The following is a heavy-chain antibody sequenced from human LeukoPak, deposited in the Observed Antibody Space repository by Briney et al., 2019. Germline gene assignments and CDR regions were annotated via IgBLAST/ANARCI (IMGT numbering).Heavy chain of an antibody. Sequence: ASVKVSCKASGYTFTGYYMHWVRQAPGQGLEWMGWINPNSGGTNYAQKFQGRVTMTRDTSISTAYMELSRLRSDDTAVYYRARNPRDGAAATFGDYWGQGTLVTVSS. CDR1: GYTFTGYY. CDR3: ARNPRDGAAATFGDY. J-gene: IGHJ4*02. V-gene: IGHV1-2*02. CDR2: INPNSGGT. D-gene: IGHD6-13*01.